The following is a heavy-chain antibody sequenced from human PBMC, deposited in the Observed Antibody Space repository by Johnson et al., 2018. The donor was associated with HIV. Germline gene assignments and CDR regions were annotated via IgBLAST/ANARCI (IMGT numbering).Heavy chain of an antibody. J-gene: IGHJ3*02. V-gene: IGHV3-30-3*02. D-gene: IGHD6-19*01. CDR2: ISYDGSNK. CDR3: AKDLRGIAVAIDAFDI. Sequence: QVQLVESGGGVVQPGRSLRLSCAASGFTFSSYAMHWVRQAPGKGLEWVAVISYDGSNKYYADSVKGRFTISRDNSKSTVYLQMNSLRVEDTAVYYCAKDLRGIAVAIDAFDIWGQGTMVTVSS. CDR1: GFTFSSYA.